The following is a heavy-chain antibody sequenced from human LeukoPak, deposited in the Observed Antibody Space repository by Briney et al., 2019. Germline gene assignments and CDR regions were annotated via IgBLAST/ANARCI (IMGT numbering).Heavy chain of an antibody. D-gene: IGHD6-13*01. CDR2: ISSNGINT. CDR1: GFTFDSYG. J-gene: IGHJ4*02. CDR3: AREADLYYFDY. V-gene: IGHV3-64*01. Sequence: GGSLRLSCAASGFTFDSYGMNWVRQAPGKGLEYVSAISSNGINTYYANSMKGRFTISRDNSKNTLYLQVGSLRPEDMAVYYCAREADLYYFDYWGQGTLVTVSS.